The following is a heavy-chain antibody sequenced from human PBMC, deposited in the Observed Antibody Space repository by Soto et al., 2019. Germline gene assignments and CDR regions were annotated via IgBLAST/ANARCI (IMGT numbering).Heavy chain of an antibody. D-gene: IGHD4-17*01. V-gene: IGHV3-23*01. CDR3: AKDDGVYYYYYGMDV. Sequence: PGGSLRLSCAASGFTFSSYAMSWVRQAPGKGLEWVSAISGSGGSTYYADSVKGRFTISRDNSKNTLYLQMNSLRAEDTAVYYCAKDDGVYYYYYGMDVWGQGTTVTVSS. CDR1: GFTFSSYA. J-gene: IGHJ6*02. CDR2: ISGSGGST.